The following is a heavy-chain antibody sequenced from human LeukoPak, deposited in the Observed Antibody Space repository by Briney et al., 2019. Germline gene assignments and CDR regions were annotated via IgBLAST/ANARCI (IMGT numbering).Heavy chain of an antibody. J-gene: IGHJ3*02. Sequence: GESLKISCQGSGYSFTSYWIGWVRQMPGKGLEWMGIIQPGDSNTRYSPSFQGQVTISADKTIRTAYLQWSTLKASDTATYYCARTTYYFSSGSLDGFDIWGQGTMVTVS. D-gene: IGHD3-10*01. V-gene: IGHV5-51*01. CDR3: ARTTYYFSSGSLDGFDI. CDR1: GYSFTSYW. CDR2: IQPGDSNT.